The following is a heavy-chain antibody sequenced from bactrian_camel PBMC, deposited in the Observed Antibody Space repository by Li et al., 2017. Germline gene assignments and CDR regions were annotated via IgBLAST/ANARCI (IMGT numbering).Heavy chain of an antibody. V-gene: IGHV3S57*01. J-gene: IGHJ4*01. D-gene: IGHD1*01. CDR1: ERSYRSSC. Sequence: QVQLVESGGGSVQAGGSLRLSCVASERSYRSSCMVGWSRQAPGKEREGVASIVRGGSTDYSDSEKGRFTISKDDAKNTLYLQMNDLKPEDTAIYYCAADIRPLGLRQTYGYWGQGTQVTVS. CDR3: AADIRPLGLRQTYGY. CDR2: IVRGGST.